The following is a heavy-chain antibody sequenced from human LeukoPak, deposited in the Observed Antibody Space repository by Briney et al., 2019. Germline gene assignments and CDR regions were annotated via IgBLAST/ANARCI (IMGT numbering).Heavy chain of an antibody. CDR2: ISYDGSNK. V-gene: IGHV3-30*18. CDR1: GFTFSSYG. CDR3: AKVPTEYYYYGMDV. Sequence: GGSLRLSCAASGFTFSSYGMHWVRQAPGKGLEWVAVISYDGSNKYYADSVKGRFTISRDNSKNTLYLQMNSLRAEDTAVYYCAKVPTEYYYYGMDVWGQGTTVTVSS. J-gene: IGHJ6*02. D-gene: IGHD2-21*02.